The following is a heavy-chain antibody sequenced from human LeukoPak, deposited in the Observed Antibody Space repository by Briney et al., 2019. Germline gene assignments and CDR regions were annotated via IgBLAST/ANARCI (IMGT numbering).Heavy chain of an antibody. CDR2: INHSGST. D-gene: IGHD1-26*01. CDR1: GGSFSGYY. Sequence: PSETLSLTCAVYGGSFSGYYWSWIRQPPGKGLEWIGEINHSGSTNYNPSLKSRVTISVDTSKNQFSLKLSSVTAADTAVYYCARGPVGATRRWFDPRGQGTLVTVSS. CDR3: ARGPVGATRRWFDP. J-gene: IGHJ5*02. V-gene: IGHV4-34*01.